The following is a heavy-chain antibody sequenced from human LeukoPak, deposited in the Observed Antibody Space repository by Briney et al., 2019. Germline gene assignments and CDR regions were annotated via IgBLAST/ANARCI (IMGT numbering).Heavy chain of an antibody. CDR2: INPSGGST. J-gene: IGHJ3*02. Sequence: ASVKVSCKASRYTFTSYYMHWVRQAPGQGLEWMGIINPSGGSTSYAQKFQGRVTMTRDTSTSTVYMELSSLRSEDTAVYYCARLMDYYDIASAFDIWGQGTMVTVSS. V-gene: IGHV1-46*01. CDR1: RYTFTSYY. D-gene: IGHD3-22*01. CDR3: ARLMDYYDIASAFDI.